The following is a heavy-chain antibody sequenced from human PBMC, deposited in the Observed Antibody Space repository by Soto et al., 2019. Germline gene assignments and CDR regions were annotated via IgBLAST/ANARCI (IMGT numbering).Heavy chain of an antibody. CDR3: ARRTITIFGVVKPNYYYYYMDV. J-gene: IGHJ6*03. V-gene: IGHV4-59*08. CDR2: IYYSGST. D-gene: IGHD3-3*01. CDR1: GGSISSYY. Sequence: SETLSLTCTVSGGSISSYYWSWIRQPPGKGLEWIGYIYYSGSTNYNPSLKSRVTISVDTSKNQFSLKLSSVTAADTAVYYCARRTITIFGVVKPNYYYYYMDVWGKGTTVTVSS.